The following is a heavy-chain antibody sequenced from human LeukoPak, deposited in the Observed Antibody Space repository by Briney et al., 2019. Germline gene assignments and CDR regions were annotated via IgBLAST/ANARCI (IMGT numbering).Heavy chain of an antibody. Sequence: SETLSLTCTVSGGSISSYYWSWIRQPPGKGLEWIGYIYYSGSTNYNPSLKSRVTISVDTCKNQFSLKLSSVTAADTAVYYCARESRGLLDYWGQGTLVTVSS. V-gene: IGHV4-59*01. CDR2: IYYSGST. D-gene: IGHD4/OR15-4a*01. CDR3: ARESRGLLDY. J-gene: IGHJ4*02. CDR1: GGSISSYY.